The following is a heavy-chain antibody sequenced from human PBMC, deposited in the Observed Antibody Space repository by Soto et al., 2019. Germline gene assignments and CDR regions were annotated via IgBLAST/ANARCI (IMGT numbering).Heavy chain of an antibody. CDR1: GGSFSGYY. D-gene: IGHD3-10*01. CDR2: INHSGST. CDR3: ARGGQARITMFRGGLWDSRRDHYYNCDVMYV. Sequence: SETLSLTCAVYGGSFSGYYWSWIRQPPGKGLEWIGKINHSGSTNYNPSLKSRVTISVDTSKNQFSLKLSSVTAADTAVYYCARGGQARITMFRGGLWDSRRDHYYNCDVMYVWGQGTTVTVSS. V-gene: IGHV4-34*01. J-gene: IGHJ6*02.